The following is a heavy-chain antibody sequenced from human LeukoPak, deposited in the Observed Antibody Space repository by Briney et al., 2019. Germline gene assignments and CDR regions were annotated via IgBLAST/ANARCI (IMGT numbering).Heavy chain of an antibody. V-gene: IGHV4-39*01. J-gene: IGHJ4*02. CDR2: IYYSGGT. CDR3: ARAYFSSSSCYFDY. CDR1: GGSIRSSY. Sequence: PSETLSLTCTVSGGSIRSSYWGWIRQPPGKGLEWIGTIYYSGGTYYNPSLKSRVTISVDTSKNQFSLKLSSVTAADTAVYFCARAYFSSSSCYFDYWGQGTLVTVSS. D-gene: IGHD2-15*01.